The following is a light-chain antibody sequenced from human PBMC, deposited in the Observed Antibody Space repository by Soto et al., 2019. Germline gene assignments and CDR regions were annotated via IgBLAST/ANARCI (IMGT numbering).Light chain of an antibody. J-gene: IGKJ2*01. V-gene: IGKV3-20*01. CDR1: QSVGSSY. Sequence: EIVLTKSPGTLSLSPGERATLSCRASQSVGSSYLAWYQQKPGQAPRRLIYGASSRATGIPDRFSGSGSGTDFTLTISRLEPEDFALYYCQQYGRTFGQGTKLEIK. CDR2: GAS. CDR3: QQYGRT.